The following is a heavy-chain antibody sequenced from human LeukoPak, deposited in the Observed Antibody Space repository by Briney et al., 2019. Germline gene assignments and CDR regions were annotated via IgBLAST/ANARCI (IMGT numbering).Heavy chain of an antibody. Sequence: SETLSLTCAVYGGSFSGYYWSWIRQPPGKGLEWIGEINHSGSTNYNPSLKSRVTISVDTSKNQFSLKLSSVTAADTAVYYCAGIYCSGGSCFPSDVWGQGTTVTVSS. CDR1: GGSFSGYY. CDR2: INHSGST. J-gene: IGHJ6*02. D-gene: IGHD2-15*01. CDR3: AGIYCSGGSCFPSDV. V-gene: IGHV4-34*01.